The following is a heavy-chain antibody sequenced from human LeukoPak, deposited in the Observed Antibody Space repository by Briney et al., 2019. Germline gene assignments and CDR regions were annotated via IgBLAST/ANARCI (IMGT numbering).Heavy chain of an antibody. D-gene: IGHD4-23*01. CDR2: ICSDGSCT. CDR3: ARDPYGGRAVDY. CDR1: GFSFGNYW. J-gene: IGHJ4*02. Sequence: GGSLRLSCAASGFSFGNYWMHWVRQAPGKGLEWVSRICSDGSCTSYADSVKGRFAMSRDNARNTLYLQVNSLRGEDTGVYYCARDPYGGRAVDYWGRGTLVTVSS. V-gene: IGHV3-74*01.